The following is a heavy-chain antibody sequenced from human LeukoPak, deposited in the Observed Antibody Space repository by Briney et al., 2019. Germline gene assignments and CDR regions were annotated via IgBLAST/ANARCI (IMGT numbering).Heavy chain of an antibody. J-gene: IGHJ6*02. CDR1: GGSINYYY. Sequence: EASETLSLTCTVSGGSINYYYWMWIRQPTGKGLEWIGYIYYSGGTHYNPSLKSRVTMLVDTSKNQFSLKLTAVTAADTAVYYCARDNWNYGSSMDVWGQGTTVTVSS. D-gene: IGHD1-7*01. V-gene: IGHV4-59*01. CDR2: IYYSGGT. CDR3: ARDNWNYGSSMDV.